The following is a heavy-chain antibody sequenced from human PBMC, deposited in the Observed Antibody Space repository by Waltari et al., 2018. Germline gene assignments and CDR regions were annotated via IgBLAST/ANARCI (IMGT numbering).Heavy chain of an antibody. CDR1: GYTFTGYY. Sequence: QVQLVQSGAEVKKPGASVKVSCKASGYTFTGYYMHWVRQAPGQGLEWMGWINPNRGGTNYAQKCQGRVTMTRDTSISTAYMELSRLRSDDTAVYYCARDGAATIPDAFDIWGQGTMVTVSS. CDR2: INPNRGGT. J-gene: IGHJ3*02. CDR3: ARDGAATIPDAFDI. V-gene: IGHV1-2*02. D-gene: IGHD5-12*01.